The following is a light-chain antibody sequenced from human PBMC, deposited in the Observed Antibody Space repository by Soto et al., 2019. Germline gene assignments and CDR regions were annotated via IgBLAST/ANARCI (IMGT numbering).Light chain of an antibody. V-gene: IGKV3D-20*01. CDR1: RIVSSSY. CDR2: DAS. J-gene: IGKJ2*01. Sequence: EIVLTQSPATLSLSPGERATLSGGPSRIVSSSYLAWSQQNPGLAPRLPIYDASSRATGTPDRFSGSGSGTDFTLTISRLEPEDFAVYYCQQYGTSPYTFGQGTKLEIK. CDR3: QQYGTSPYT.